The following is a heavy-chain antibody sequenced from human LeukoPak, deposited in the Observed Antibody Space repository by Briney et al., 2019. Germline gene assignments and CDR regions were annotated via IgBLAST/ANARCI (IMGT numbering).Heavy chain of an antibody. D-gene: IGHD2-2*01. J-gene: IGHJ1*01. V-gene: IGHV4-39*01. CDR3: ARTFCASTSCPFEK. CDR2: IYYTGSA. CDR1: GGSISSSSYH. Sequence: PSETLSLTCNVSGGSISSSSYHWGWIRQPPGKGLDWIASIYYTGSAYYNPPLKSRVTISVDTSKNQFSLRLTSVTAADTAVYYCARTFCASTSCPFEKWGQGTLVTVTS.